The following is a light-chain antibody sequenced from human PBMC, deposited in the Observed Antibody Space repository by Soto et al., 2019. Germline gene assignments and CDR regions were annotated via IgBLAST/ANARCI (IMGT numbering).Light chain of an antibody. CDR3: LSFDSSLSVV. J-gene: IGLJ2*01. Sequence: QSVLTQPPSVSGAPGQRVTISCTGSSSNIGAGYDVHWYQQLPGRAPKLLIYGNTNRPSGVPDRFSGSKSGTSASLAITGLQAEDEADYYCLSFDSSLSVVFGAGTKLTGL. V-gene: IGLV1-40*01. CDR1: SSNIGAGYD. CDR2: GNT.